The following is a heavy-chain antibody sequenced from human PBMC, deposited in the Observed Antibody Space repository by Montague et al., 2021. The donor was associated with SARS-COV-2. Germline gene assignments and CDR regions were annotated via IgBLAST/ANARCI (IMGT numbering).Heavy chain of an antibody. CDR1: AASISGHY. J-gene: IGHJ5*02. D-gene: IGHD3-10*01. CDR2: IYYSGGA. V-gene: IGHV4-59*11. CDR3: ARAVSVRRAVSWFDP. Sequence: SETLSLTCSISAASISGHYLAWIRQPPGKGLEWIAYIYYSGGANYNPSLMSRVTMSVDTSNSQFPLKLSSVTAADTAVCYCARAVSVRRAVSWFDPWGQGALVTVSS.